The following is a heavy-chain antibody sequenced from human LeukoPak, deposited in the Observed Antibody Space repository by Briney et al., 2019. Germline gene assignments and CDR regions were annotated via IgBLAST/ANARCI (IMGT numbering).Heavy chain of an antibody. CDR1: ELPFSTYW. D-gene: IGHD5-12*01. V-gene: IGHV3-7*01. CDR3: ARDSFRVATITFYYYYYMDV. J-gene: IGHJ6*03. CDR2: IKPDGSEK. Sequence: GGSLRLSCVASELPFSTYWMTWVRQAPGKGLEWVANIKPDGSEKHYVDSVKGRFTISRDNAKNSLYLQMNSLRAEDTAVYYCARDSFRVATITFYYYYYMDVWGKGTTVTVSS.